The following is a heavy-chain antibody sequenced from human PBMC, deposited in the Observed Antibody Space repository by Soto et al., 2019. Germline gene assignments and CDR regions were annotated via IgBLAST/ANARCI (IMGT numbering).Heavy chain of an antibody. D-gene: IGHD3-9*01. V-gene: IGHV4-59*01. CDR1: GGSISSYY. Sequence: PSETMSLTSTVSGGSISSYYWSWIRQPPGKGLEWIGYIYYSGSTNYNPSLKSRVTISVDTSKNQFSLKLSSVTAADTAVYYCARGTLRYFDWLSEWVFWFDPWGQGTLVTVSS. CDR3: ARGTLRYFDWLSEWVFWFDP. CDR2: IYYSGST. J-gene: IGHJ5*02.